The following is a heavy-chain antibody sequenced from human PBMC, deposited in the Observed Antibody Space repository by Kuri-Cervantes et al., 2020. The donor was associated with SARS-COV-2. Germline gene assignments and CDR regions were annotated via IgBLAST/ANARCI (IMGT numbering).Heavy chain of an antibody. CDR2: IASVGGGT. CDR3: VKGVHFYYYGMDA. J-gene: IGHJ6*02. V-gene: IGHV3-43*01. CDR1: GFNFHDYT. Sequence: GESLKISCAGSGFNFHDYTMHWVRQAPGKALEWVALIASVGGGTFYGDSVKGRFTISRDNSKDSLYLQMTSLRIEDTAIYYCVKGVHFYYYGMDAWGQGTTVTVSS.